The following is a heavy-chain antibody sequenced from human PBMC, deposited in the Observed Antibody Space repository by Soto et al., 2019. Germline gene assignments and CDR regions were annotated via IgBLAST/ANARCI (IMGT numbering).Heavy chain of an antibody. D-gene: IGHD3-22*01. CDR3: ARSKDYYDSSGYSYLFDY. CDR1: GFTFSSYE. V-gene: IGHV3-48*03. Sequence: GGSLRLSCAACGFTFSSYEMNWVRQAPGKGLEWVSYISSSGSTIYYADSVKGRFTISRDNAKNSLYLQMNSLRAEDTAVYYCARSKDYYDSSGYSYLFDYGGQGTLVTVSA. J-gene: IGHJ4*02. CDR2: ISSSGSTI.